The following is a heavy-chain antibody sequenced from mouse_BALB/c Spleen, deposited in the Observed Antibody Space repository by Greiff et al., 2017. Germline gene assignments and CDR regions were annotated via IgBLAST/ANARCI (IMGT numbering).Heavy chain of an antibody. J-gene: IGHJ4*01. V-gene: IGHV2-2*02. CDR2: IWSGGST. CDR1: GFSLTSYG. Sequence: VQRVESGPGLVQPSQSLSITCTVSGFSLTSYGVHWVRQSPGKGLEWLGVIWSGGSTDYNAAFISRLSISKDNSKSQVFFKMNSLQANDTAIYYCARNTYYGYAMDYWGQGTSVTVSS. CDR3: ARNTYYGYAMDY. D-gene: IGHD1-1*01.